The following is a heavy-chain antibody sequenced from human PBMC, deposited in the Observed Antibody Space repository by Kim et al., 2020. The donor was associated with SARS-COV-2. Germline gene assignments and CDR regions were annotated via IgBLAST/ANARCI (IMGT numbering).Heavy chain of an antibody. J-gene: IGHJ4*02. Sequence: SETLSLTCTVSGGSISSSSYYWGWIRQPPGKGLEWIGSIYYSGSTYYNPSLKSRVTISVDTSKNQFSLKLSSVTAADTAVYYCAREVLPYYYDSSGYYWYYFDYWGQGTLVTVSS. V-gene: IGHV4-39*07. D-gene: IGHD3-22*01. CDR3: AREVLPYYYDSSGYYWYYFDY. CDR2: IYYSGST. CDR1: GGSISSSSYY.